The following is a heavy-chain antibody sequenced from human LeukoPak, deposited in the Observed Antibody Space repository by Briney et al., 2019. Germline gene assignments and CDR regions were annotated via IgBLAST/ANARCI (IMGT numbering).Heavy chain of an antibody. CDR2: IIPILGIA. CDR3: ASATRSYYDSSGYLDY. V-gene: IGHV1-69*04. J-gene: IGHJ4*02. CDR1: GGTFSSYA. Sequence: GASVKVSCKASGGTFSSYAISWVRQAPGQGLEWMVRIIPILGIANYAQKFQGRVTITADKSTSTAYMELSSLRSEDTAVYYCASATRSYYDSSGYLDYWGQGTLVTVSS. D-gene: IGHD3-22*01.